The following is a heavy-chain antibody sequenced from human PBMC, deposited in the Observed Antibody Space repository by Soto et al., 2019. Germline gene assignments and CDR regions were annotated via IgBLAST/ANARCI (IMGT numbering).Heavy chain of an antibody. CDR1: GFTFSDYY. D-gene: IGHD3-16*01. CDR3: ARDLWAPDY. Sequence: PGGSLRLSCAASGFTFSDYYMSWIRQAPGKGLEWVSYLSSSSSYTNYADPVKGRFTISRDNAKNSLYLQMNSLRAEDTAVYYCARDLWAPDYWGQGTLVTVSS. J-gene: IGHJ4*02. V-gene: IGHV3-11*05. CDR2: LSSSSSYT.